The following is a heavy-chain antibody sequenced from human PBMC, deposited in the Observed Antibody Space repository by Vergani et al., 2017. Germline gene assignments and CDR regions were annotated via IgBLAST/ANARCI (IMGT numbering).Heavy chain of an antibody. Sequence: QVQLVQSGAEVKKPGASVKVSCKASGYTFTGYYMHWVRQAPGQGLEWMGWINPNSGGTNYAQKFQGRVTMTRDTSISTAYMELSRLRSDDTAVYYCAREGIRDSSGGLNYMDVWGKGTTVTVSS. CDR2: INPNSGGT. J-gene: IGHJ6*03. CDR3: AREGIRDSSGGLNYMDV. V-gene: IGHV1-2*02. D-gene: IGHD6-25*01. CDR1: GYTFTGYY.